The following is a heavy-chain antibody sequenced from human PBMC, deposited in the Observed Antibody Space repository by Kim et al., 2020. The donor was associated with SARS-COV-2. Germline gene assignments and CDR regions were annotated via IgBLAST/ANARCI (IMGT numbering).Heavy chain of an antibody. D-gene: IGHD2-21*02. Sequence: SETLSLTCAVYGGSFSGYYWSWIRQPPGKGLEWIGEINHSGSTNYNPSLKSRVTISVDTSKNQFSLKLGSVTAADTAVYYCARRYGGNSDWYFDLWGRGTLVSVAS. CDR3: ARRYGGNSDWYFDL. V-gene: IGHV4-34*01. J-gene: IGHJ2*01. CDR2: INHSGST. CDR1: GGSFSGYY.